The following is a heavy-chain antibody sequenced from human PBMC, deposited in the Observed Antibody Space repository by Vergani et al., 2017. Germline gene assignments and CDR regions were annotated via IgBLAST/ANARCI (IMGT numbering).Heavy chain of an antibody. CDR2: IYYSGST. CDR3: ARHSXVEWLVKLGWIDP. V-gene: IGHV4-39*01. CDR1: GASIRSSNYY. Sequence: QLQLQESGPGLVKPSATLSLTCSVSGASIRSSNYYWGWIRQPPGKGLEWIASIYYSGSTYYNPSLKSRVTISVDTSKNQFSLKLSSVTAEDTAVYFCARHSXVEWLVKLGWIDPGGQGILVTVSS. D-gene: IGHD6-19*01. J-gene: IGHJ5*02.